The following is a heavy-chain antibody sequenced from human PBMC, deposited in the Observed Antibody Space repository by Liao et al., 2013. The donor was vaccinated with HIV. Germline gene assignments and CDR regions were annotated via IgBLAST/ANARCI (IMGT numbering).Heavy chain of an antibody. D-gene: IGHD2-21*01. J-gene: IGHJ5*02. CDR2: IYYSGST. V-gene: IGHV4-59*01. CDR1: GGSISDYY. CDR3: ARALPSKGGSGFFVAFDP. Sequence: QVQLQESGSGLVKPSETLSLTCTVSGGSISDYYWSWIRQPPGKGLEWIGYIYYSGSTHYSPFLMSRVTMSVDTSKNQFSLRLSSVTAADTAVYYCARALPSKGGSGFFVAFDPWGREPWSPSPQ.